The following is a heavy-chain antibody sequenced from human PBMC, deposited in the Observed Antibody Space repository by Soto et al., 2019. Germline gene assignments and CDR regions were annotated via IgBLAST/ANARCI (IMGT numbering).Heavy chain of an antibody. J-gene: IGHJ5*02. CDR1: VGSISSSTYC. Sequence: SETLSLTCTVSVGSISSSTYCWGWIRQPPGKGLEWIGSIYYLGGTYYNPSLESRVTISVDTSRTQFSLKLNSVTAADTALYFCARSLSSDFNWFDPWGQGTLVTVSS. CDR3: ARSLSSDFNWFDP. V-gene: IGHV4-39*01. CDR2: IYYLGGT. D-gene: IGHD3-16*02.